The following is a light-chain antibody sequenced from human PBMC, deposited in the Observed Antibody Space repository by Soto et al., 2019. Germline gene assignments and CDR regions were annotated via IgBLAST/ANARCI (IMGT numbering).Light chain of an antibody. V-gene: IGKV1-16*01. CDR2: DAS. CDR1: QGITDR. Sequence: DIQMTQSPSSLSASVGDRVTLTCRASQGITDRLTWFQQKPGKAPKSLIYDASTLQYGVPSRFSGGGSGTDFTLTISSLQPEDSATYYCQQYGNYPYTLRLGTKLEIK. J-gene: IGKJ2*01. CDR3: QQYGNYPYT.